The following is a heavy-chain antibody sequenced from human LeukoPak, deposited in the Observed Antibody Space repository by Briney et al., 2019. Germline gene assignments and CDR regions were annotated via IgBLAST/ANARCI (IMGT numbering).Heavy chain of an antibody. V-gene: IGHV3-48*03. CDR2: ISSSGSTI. J-gene: IGHJ4*02. Sequence: PGGSLRLSCAASGFTFSSYEMNWVRQAPGKGLEWVSYISSSGSTIYYADSVKGRFTISRDNSKKTLYLQMNSLRAEDTAVYYCARSRYNLDYWGQGTLVTVSS. CDR3: ARSRYNLDY. D-gene: IGHD5-24*01. CDR1: GFTFSSYE.